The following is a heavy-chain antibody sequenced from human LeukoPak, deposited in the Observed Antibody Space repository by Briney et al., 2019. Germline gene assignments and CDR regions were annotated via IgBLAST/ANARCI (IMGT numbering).Heavy chain of an antibody. CDR2: ISWNSGSI. CDR3: ARDLRSRLYPLRYPCFDY. CDR1: GFTFDDYA. D-gene: IGHD3-9*01. V-gene: IGHV3-9*01. Sequence: GGSLRLSCAASGFTFDDYAMHWVRQAPGKGLEWVSGISWNSGSIGYADSVKGRFTISRDNAKNSLYLQMNSLRAEDTAVYYCARDLRSRLYPLRYPCFDYWGQGTLVTVSS. J-gene: IGHJ4*02.